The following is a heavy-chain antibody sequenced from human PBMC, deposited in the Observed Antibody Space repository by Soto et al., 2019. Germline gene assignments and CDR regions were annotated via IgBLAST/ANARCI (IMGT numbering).Heavy chain of an antibody. Sequence: EGSLRLSCTASGFTFSSYWMTWVRQAPGKGLEWVANIKEDGNEKYYVDSVKGRFTISRDNAKNSLYLQMNSLRAEDTATYYCARILPIVAVPSAHDYWGLGTLVTVSS. CDR1: GFTFSSYW. J-gene: IGHJ4*02. CDR2: IKEDGNEK. D-gene: IGHD2-2*01. V-gene: IGHV3-7*01. CDR3: ARILPIVAVPSAHDY.